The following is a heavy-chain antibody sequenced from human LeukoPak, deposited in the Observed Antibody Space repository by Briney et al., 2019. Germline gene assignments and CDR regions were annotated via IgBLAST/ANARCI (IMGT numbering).Heavy chain of an antibody. CDR2: IYYSGST. D-gene: IGHD1-26*01. Sequence: PSETLSLTCTVSGGSISSYYWSWIRQPPGKGLEWIGYIYYSGSTNYNPSLKSRVTISVDTSKNQFSLKLSSVTAADTAVYYCARLIYGAFDYWGQGTLVTVSS. V-gene: IGHV4-59*01. CDR1: GGSISSYY. J-gene: IGHJ4*02. CDR3: ARLIYGAFDY.